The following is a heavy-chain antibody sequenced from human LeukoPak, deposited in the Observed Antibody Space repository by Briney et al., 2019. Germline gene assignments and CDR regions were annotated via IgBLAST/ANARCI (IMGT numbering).Heavy chain of an antibody. V-gene: IGHV1-18*04. CDR1: GYTFTGYY. J-gene: IGHJ3*02. Sequence: GASVKVSCKASGYTFTGYYMHWVRQAPGQGLEWMGWISAYNGNTNYAQKLQGRVTMTTDTSTSTAYMEVRSLRSDDTAVYYCARADSRRLVNYYDSSGERPPNAFDIWGQGTMVTVSS. CDR3: ARADSRRLVNYYDSSGERPPNAFDI. CDR2: ISAYNGNT. D-gene: IGHD3-22*01.